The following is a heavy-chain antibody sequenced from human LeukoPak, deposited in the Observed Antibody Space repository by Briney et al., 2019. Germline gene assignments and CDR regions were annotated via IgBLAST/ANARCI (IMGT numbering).Heavy chain of an antibody. CDR3: AKARHSSSPAPWFDP. J-gene: IGHJ5*02. CDR2: ISFDGSNK. Sequence: GGSLRLSCAASGFTFSNYGMHWVRQAPGKGLEWAAVISFDGSNKYYEDSVKGRFTTSRDNSKNTLFLQMNSLRAEDTAVYYCAKARHSSSPAPWFDPWGQGTLVTVSS. CDR1: GFTFSNYG. D-gene: IGHD6-13*01. V-gene: IGHV3-30*18.